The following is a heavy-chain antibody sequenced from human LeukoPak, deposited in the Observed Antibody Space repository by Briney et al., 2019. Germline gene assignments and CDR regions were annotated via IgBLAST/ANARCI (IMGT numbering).Heavy chain of an antibody. Sequence: GGSLRLSCAASGFTFASYSMNWVRQAPVKGLEWVSSISGDSTYIYNAGSVKGRFTISRDNAQASLYLQMISLRADDTAVYYCARVSGRLERQSDLDYWGQGTLVIVSS. CDR2: ISGDSTYI. J-gene: IGHJ4*02. D-gene: IGHD1-1*01. V-gene: IGHV3-21*01. CDR3: ARVSGRLERQSDLDY. CDR1: GFTFASYS.